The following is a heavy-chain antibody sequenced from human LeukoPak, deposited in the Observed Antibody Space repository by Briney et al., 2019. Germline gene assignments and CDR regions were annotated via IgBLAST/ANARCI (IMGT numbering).Heavy chain of an antibody. V-gene: IGHV4-34*01. CDR3: ARLPGSGKNYYYYGMDV. D-gene: IGHD4-23*01. Sequence: SETLSLTCTVSGGSISGYYWSWIRQPPGKGLEWIGEINHSGSTNYNPSLKSRVTISVDTSKNQFSLELSSVTAADTAVYYCARLPGSGKNYYYYGMDVWGQGTTVTVSS. CDR2: INHSGST. CDR1: GGSISGYY. J-gene: IGHJ6*02.